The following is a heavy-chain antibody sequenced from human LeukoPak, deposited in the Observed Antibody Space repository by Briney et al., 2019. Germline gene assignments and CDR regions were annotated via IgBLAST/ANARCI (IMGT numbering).Heavy chain of an antibody. V-gene: IGHV1-2*02. Sequence: GASVKVSCKASGYTFTGHYMHWVRQAPGQGLEWMGWISPNSGGTKYAQKFQGRVTLTRDTPISTAYMELSTLTSDDTAVYYCAISWRGVGAFKYWGQGTLVTVSS. CDR1: GYTFTGHY. J-gene: IGHJ4*02. CDR3: AISWRGVGAFKY. CDR2: ISPNSGGT. D-gene: IGHD1-26*01.